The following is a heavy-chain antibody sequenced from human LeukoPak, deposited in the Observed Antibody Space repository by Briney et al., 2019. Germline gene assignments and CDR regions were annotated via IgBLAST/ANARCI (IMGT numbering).Heavy chain of an antibody. D-gene: IGHD3-16*01. CDR3: AREFGRLFDY. V-gene: IGHV3-66*01. CDR2: IYSGGST. CDR1: GFTVSSNF. J-gene: IGHJ4*02. Sequence: GGSLRLPCAASGFTVSSNFMTWVRQAPGKGLEWVSVIYSGGSTYSADSVKGRFTISRDNSKNTLYLKMNSLRAEDAAVYYCAREFGRLFDYWGQGTLVTVSS.